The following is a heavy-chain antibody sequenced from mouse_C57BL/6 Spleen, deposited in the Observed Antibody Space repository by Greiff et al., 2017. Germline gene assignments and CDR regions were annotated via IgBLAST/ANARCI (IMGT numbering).Heavy chain of an antibody. D-gene: IGHD1-1*01. Sequence: EVKLMESGEGLVKPGGSLKLSCAASGFTFSSYAMSWVRQTPEKRLEWVAYISSGGDYIYYADTVKGRFTISRDNARNTLYLQMSSLKSEDTAMYYCTRVDYYGSSYYYFDYWGQGTTLTVSS. CDR1: GFTFSSYA. CDR2: ISSGGDYI. V-gene: IGHV5-9-1*02. CDR3: TRVDYYGSSYYYFDY. J-gene: IGHJ2*01.